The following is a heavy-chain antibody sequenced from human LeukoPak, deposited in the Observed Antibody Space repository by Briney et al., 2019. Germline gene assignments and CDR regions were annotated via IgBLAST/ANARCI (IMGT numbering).Heavy chain of an antibody. J-gene: IGHJ3*02. V-gene: IGHV4-59*01. CDR2: IHYRGST. Sequence: SETLSLTCTVSGGSISRYYWSWIRQPPGKGLEWIGYIHYRGSTNYNPSLKSRVTISLDTSKYQFSLKLSSVTAADTAVYYCASEAGMAEGRAFDIWGQGTMVTVSS. CDR3: ASEAGMAEGRAFDI. CDR1: GGSISRYY. D-gene: IGHD3-10*01.